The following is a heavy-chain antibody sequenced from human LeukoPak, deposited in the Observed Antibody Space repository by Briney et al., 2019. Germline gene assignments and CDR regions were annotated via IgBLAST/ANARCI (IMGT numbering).Heavy chain of an antibody. Sequence: ASVKVSCKASGYTFTSYYMHWVRQAPGQGLEWMGIINPSGGSTSYAQKFQGRVTMTRDTSTSTAYMELSSLRSEDTAVYYCASYVGYGSANGLPYYYYGMDVWGQGTTVTVSS. D-gene: IGHD3-10*01. V-gene: IGHV1-46*01. CDR2: INPSGGST. CDR1: GYTFTSYY. CDR3: ASYVGYGSANGLPYYYYGMDV. J-gene: IGHJ6*02.